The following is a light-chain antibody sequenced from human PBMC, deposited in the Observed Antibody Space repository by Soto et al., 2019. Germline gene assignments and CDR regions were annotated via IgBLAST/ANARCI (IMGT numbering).Light chain of an antibody. CDR1: QGVSSY. CDR2: DAS. J-gene: IGKJ5*01. CDR3: QQRSNWHPGT. V-gene: IGKV3D-11*01. Sequence: EIVLTQSPATLSLSPGERATLSCRASQGVSSYLAWYQQKPGQAPRVLIYDASNWATGIPARFSGSGPGTDFTLTISSLEPEDFAVYYCQQRSNWHPGTFGQGTRLEIK.